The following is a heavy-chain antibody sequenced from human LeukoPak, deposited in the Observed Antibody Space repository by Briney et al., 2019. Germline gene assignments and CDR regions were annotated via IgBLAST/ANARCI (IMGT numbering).Heavy chain of an antibody. V-gene: IGHV3-66*01. CDR3: ARVVRDGYNFVAPYDY. J-gene: IGHJ4*02. D-gene: IGHD5-24*01. Sequence: GGSLRLSCAAPGFTVSSNYMSWVRQAPGKGLEWVSVIYSGGSTYYADSVKGRFTISRDNSKNTLYLQMNSLRAEDTAVYYCARVVRDGYNFVAPYDYWGQGTLVTVSS. CDR1: GFTVSSNY. CDR2: IYSGGST.